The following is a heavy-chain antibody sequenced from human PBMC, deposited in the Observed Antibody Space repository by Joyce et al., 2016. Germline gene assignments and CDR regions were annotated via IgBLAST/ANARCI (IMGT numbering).Heavy chain of an antibody. CDR1: RYTFTSYE. D-gene: IGHD4-17*01. CDR3: ARERNFGDLSFDP. V-gene: IGHV1-8*01. Sequence: QVQLVQSGAEVKKPGASVKVSCKASRYTFTSYEINWVRQATGQGLEWMGWMNPNTGNTAYAQKFQGRVTMTRNTSISTAYMEQSSLRSEDTAVYYCARERNFGDLSFDPWGQGTLVTVSS. CDR2: MNPNTGNT. J-gene: IGHJ5*02.